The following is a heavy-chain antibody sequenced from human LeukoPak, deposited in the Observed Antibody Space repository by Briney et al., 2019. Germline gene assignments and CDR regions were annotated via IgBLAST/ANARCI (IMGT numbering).Heavy chain of an antibody. CDR3: ARSGGNGYYFDY. D-gene: IGHD1-26*01. Sequence: GGSLRLSCAASGFTFSSYAMSWVRQAPGKGLEWVSAISGSGGSTYYADSVKGRFTISRDNSKNTLYLQMNSLRAEDTAVYYCARSGGNGYYFDYWGQGTLVTVSS. V-gene: IGHV3-23*01. J-gene: IGHJ4*02. CDR2: ISGSGGST. CDR1: GFTFSSYA.